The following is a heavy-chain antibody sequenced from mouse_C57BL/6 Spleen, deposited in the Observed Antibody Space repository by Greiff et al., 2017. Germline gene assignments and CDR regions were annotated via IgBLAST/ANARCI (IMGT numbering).Heavy chain of an antibody. CDR1: GYTFTSYW. CDR2: IYPGNSDT. Sequence: EVKLVESGTVLARPGASVKMSCKTSGYTFTSYWMHWVKQRPGQGLEWIGAIYPGNSDTSYNQKFKGKAKLTAVTSASTAYMELSSLTNEDSAVYYCTRGDLGSYYAMDYWGQGTSVTVSS. J-gene: IGHJ4*01. D-gene: IGHD2-14*01. CDR3: TRGDLGSYYAMDY. V-gene: IGHV1-5*01.